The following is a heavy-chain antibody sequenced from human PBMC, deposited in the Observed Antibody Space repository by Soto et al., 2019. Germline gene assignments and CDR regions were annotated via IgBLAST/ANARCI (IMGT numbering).Heavy chain of an antibody. CDR3: ASDVVNYYGSGSYLRY. CDR2: ICAYNGNT. V-gene: IGHV1-18*01. D-gene: IGHD3-10*01. J-gene: IGHJ4*02. Sequence: ASAKVSCKASGYTFTSYGISWVRQAPGQGLEWMGWICAYNGNTNYAQKLQGRVTMTTDTSTSTAYMELRSLRSDDTAVYYCASDVVNYYGSGSYLRYWGQGTLVTVSS. CDR1: GYTFTSYG.